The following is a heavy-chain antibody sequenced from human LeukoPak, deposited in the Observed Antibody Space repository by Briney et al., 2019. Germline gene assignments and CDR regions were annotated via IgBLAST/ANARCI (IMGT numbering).Heavy chain of an antibody. CDR2: ISYDGSNK. CDR1: GFTFSSYG. D-gene: IGHD6-6*01. CDR3: AKHSSSSTQDAFDI. Sequence: GGSLRLSCAASGFTFSSYGMQWVRQAPGKGLEWVAVISYDGSNKYYADSVKGRFTISRDNSKNTLYLQMNSLRAEDTAVYYCAKHSSSSTQDAFDIWGQGTMVTVSS. J-gene: IGHJ3*02. V-gene: IGHV3-30*18.